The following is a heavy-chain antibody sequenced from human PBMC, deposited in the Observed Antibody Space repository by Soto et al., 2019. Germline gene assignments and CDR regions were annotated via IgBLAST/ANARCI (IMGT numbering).Heavy chain of an antibody. D-gene: IGHD2-21*02. Sequence: GGSLRLSCAASGFTFSNYAMHWVRQAPGKGLEYVSAITSNGDTTYYADSVKGRFSISRDNSEKSLYLQMGSLRAEDTAVYYCARGARGHYDFWGQGTLVTVSS. CDR3: ARGARGHYDF. V-gene: IGHV3-64*02. J-gene: IGHJ4*02. CDR1: GFTFSNYA. CDR2: ITSNGDTT.